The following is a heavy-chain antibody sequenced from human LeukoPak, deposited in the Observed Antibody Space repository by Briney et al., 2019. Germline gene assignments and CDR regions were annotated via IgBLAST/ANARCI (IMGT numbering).Heavy chain of an antibody. CDR3: AKVALFSGYYPPFDY. CDR1: GFTFSNYG. Sequence: GGSLRLSCTASGFTFSNYGMHWVRQAPGKGLEWVSVISYDGSNEYYADSVKGRFTISRDNSKNTLFLQMNSLRPEDTAVYHCAKVALFSGYYPPFDYWGQGTLVTVSS. CDR2: ISYDGSNE. V-gene: IGHV3-30*18. J-gene: IGHJ4*02. D-gene: IGHD3-22*01.